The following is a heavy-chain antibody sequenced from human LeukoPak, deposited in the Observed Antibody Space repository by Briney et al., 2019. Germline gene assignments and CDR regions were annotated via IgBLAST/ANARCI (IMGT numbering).Heavy chain of an antibody. CDR3: ARDRADDYVDY. CDR1: GYTFTGYY. CDR2: ISAYNGNT. J-gene: IGHJ4*02. D-gene: IGHD4/OR15-4a*01. Sequence: ASVKVSCKASGYTFTGYYMHWVRQAPGRGLEWMGWISAYNGNTNYAQKLQGRVTMTTDTSTSTAYMELRSLRSDDTAVYYCARDRADDYVDYWGQGTLVTVSS. V-gene: IGHV1-18*04.